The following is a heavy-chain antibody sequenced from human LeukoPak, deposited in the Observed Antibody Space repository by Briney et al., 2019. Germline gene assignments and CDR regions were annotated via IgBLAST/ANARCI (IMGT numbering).Heavy chain of an antibody. CDR3: ARFTMVYANKDAFDI. D-gene: IGHD2-8*01. CDR1: GGSISSGGYY. Sequence: SETLSLTCTVSGGSISSGGYYWSWIRQHPGKGLEWIGYIYYSGSTYYNPSLKSRVTISVDTSKNQFSLKLSSVTAADTAVYYCARFTMVYANKDAFDIWGQGTMVTVSS. J-gene: IGHJ3*02. CDR2: IYYSGST. V-gene: IGHV4-31*03.